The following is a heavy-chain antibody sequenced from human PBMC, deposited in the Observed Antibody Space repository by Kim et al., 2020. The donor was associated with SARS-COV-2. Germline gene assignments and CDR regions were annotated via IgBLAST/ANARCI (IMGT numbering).Heavy chain of an antibody. CDR2: IAGSGTYT. CDR3: AKVQGAGVYSDF. J-gene: IGHJ4*02. Sequence: GGSLRLSCAASGFTFTTYLMNWVRQAPGKGLEWVSDIAGSGTYTYYTDSVKGRFTVSRDNSKNTLYLQMNSLRADDTAVYYCAKVQGAGVYSDFCWQGTPVTVSS. D-gene: IGHD7-27*01. CDR1: GFTFTTYL. V-gene: IGHV3-23*01.